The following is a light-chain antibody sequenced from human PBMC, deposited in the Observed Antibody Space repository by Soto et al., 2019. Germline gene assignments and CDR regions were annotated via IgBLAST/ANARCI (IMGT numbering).Light chain of an antibody. V-gene: IGLV1-51*01. CDR1: SSNIGNNY. CDR3: GTWDSSLSAWV. Sequence: QSVLTQPPSVSAAPGQKVTISCSGGSSNIGNNYVFWYQQFPGTAPKLVIYDNNKRPSGIPDRFSGSKSGTSATLGITGLQTGDEADYYCGTWDSSLSAWVFGGGTKVTVL. CDR2: DNN. J-gene: IGLJ3*02.